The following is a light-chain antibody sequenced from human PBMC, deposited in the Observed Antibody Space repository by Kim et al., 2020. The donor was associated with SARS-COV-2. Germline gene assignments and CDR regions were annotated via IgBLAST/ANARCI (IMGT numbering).Light chain of an antibody. CDR2: DAS. CDR1: QDISNS. CDR3: QQSNNLLYT. J-gene: IGKJ2*01. Sequence: SASVGDRITITCQASQDISNSLNWDHHKPGKTPKLLIYDASTLEAGVPARFSGSGSGTDFSLTIRSLQAEDTATYYCQQSNNLLYTFGQGTKLEI. V-gene: IGKV1-33*01.